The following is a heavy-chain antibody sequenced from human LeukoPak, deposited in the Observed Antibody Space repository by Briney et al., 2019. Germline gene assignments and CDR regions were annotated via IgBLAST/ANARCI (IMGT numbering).Heavy chain of an antibody. J-gene: IGHJ4*02. CDR1: GGSISSSSYY. Sequence: PSETLSLTCTVSGGSISSSSYYWGWIRQPPGKGLEWIGSIYYSGSTYYNPSLKSRVTISVDTSKNQFSLKLSSVTAADTAIYYCARDKMGGFDYWGQGTLVTVSS. V-gene: IGHV4-39*07. CDR2: IYYSGST. CDR3: ARDKMGGFDY. D-gene: IGHD3-16*01.